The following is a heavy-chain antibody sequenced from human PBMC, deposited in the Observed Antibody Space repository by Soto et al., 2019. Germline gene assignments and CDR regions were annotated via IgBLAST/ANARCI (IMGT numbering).Heavy chain of an antibody. D-gene: IGHD2-15*01. CDR1: GFAFSSRG. CDR3: VKDFGSGYLQVGADL. CDR2: ISYDGRNE. Sequence: QVQLVESGGGVVQPGRSLRLSCRASGFAFSSRGMHWVRQSPGKGLEWVALISYDGRNEKYAESLKGRFTISRDNSGSTLSLQMNGLRTADAAVYWCVKDFGSGYLQVGADLWGQGAQVTVSS. J-gene: IGHJ4*02. V-gene: IGHV3-30*18.